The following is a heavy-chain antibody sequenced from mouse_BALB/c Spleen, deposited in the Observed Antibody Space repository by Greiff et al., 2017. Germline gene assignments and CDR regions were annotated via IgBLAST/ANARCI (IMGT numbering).Heavy chain of an antibody. J-gene: IGHJ2*01. Sequence: QVQLKESGAELVKPGASVKLSCKASGYTFTSYYMYWVKQRPGQGLEWIGEINPSNGGTNFNEKFKSKATLTVDKSSSTAYMQLSSLTSEDSAVYYCTRNGVRGYFDYWGQGTTLTVSS. CDR1: GYTFTSYY. V-gene: IGHV1S81*02. CDR3: TRNGVRGYFDY. CDR2: INPSNGGT. D-gene: IGHD2-14*01.